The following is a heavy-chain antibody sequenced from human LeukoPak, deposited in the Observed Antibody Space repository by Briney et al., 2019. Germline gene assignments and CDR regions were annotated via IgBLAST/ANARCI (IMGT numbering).Heavy chain of an antibody. CDR2: ISGSGGST. D-gene: IGHD2-2*01. CDR1: GFTFSSYA. Sequence: GGSLGLSCAASGFTFSSYAMSWVRQAPGKGLEWVSAISGSGGSTYYADSVKGRFTISRDNSKNTLYLQMNSLRAEDTAVYYCAKVVVPAAIYYMDVWGKGTTVTVSS. J-gene: IGHJ6*03. V-gene: IGHV3-23*01. CDR3: AKVVVPAAIYYMDV.